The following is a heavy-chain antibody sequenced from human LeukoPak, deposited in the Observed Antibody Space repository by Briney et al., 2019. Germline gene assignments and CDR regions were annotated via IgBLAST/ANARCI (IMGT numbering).Heavy chain of an antibody. V-gene: IGHV5-51*01. J-gene: IGHJ5*02. CDR2: IYPDDAHT. Sequence: GESLKISCKASGYKFSTYWNGWVRQKPGKRLEWMRIIYPDDAHTKYSPSFQGHVTISADKSISTAYLQWSSLMASDTAMYYCVRLYTTLTRSIWGWFDPWGQGTLVTVSS. CDR3: VRLYTTLTRSIWGWFDP. D-gene: IGHD3-16*01. CDR1: GYKFSTYW.